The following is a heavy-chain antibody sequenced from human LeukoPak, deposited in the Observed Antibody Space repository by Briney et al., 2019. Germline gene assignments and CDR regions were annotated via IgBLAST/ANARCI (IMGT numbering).Heavy chain of an antibody. CDR3: ARTPTVTTSDWFDP. D-gene: IGHD4-17*01. Sequence: PGGSLRLSCAASGFTVSSNYMSWVREAPGKGLEWGSVIYSGGSTYYADSVKGRFTISRDNSKNTLYLQMNSLRAEDTAVYYCARTPTVTTSDWFDPWGQGTLVTVSS. V-gene: IGHV3-66*01. CDR2: IYSGGST. J-gene: IGHJ5*02. CDR1: GFTVSSNY.